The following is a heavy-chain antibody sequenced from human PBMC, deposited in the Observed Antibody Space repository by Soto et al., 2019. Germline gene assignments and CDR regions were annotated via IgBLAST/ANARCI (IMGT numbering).Heavy chain of an antibody. D-gene: IGHD3-10*01. CDR3: ARAGSNYFASGSSLPYYMDV. CDR1: GFTFSSYA. V-gene: IGHV3-23*01. CDR2: ISGSGDIT. J-gene: IGHJ6*03. Sequence: GGSLRLSCAASGFTFSSYAMNWVRQAPGKGLEWVSVISGSGDITYYADSVKGRFTISRDNSKNTLYLQMNSLRAEDTAVYYCARAGSNYFASGSSLPYYMDVWGKGTTVTVSS.